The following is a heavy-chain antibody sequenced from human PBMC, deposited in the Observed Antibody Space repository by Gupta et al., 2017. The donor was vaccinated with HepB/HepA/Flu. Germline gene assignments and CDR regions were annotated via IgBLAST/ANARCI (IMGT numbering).Heavy chain of an antibody. CDR2: INQDGSKM. CDR3: ARDANYPGFSWFDS. Sequence: EVQLVESGGGLVQPGGSLRLSCAASGFPFNNYWMHWVRQAPGTGLEGVANINQDGSKMFYVGSVRGRFTISRDNANNSLFLQMNSLRAEDTAVYYCARDANYPGFSWFDSWGQGTLVTVSS. D-gene: IGHD3-10*01. CDR1: GFPFNNYW. J-gene: IGHJ5*01. V-gene: IGHV3-7*01.